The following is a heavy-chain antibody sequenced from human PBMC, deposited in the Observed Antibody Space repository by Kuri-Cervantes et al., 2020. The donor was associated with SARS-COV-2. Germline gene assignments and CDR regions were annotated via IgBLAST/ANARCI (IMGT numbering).Heavy chain of an antibody. D-gene: IGHD5-18*01. CDR1: GFTFDDYG. V-gene: IGHV3-20*04. J-gene: IGHJ3*02. CDR3: ARDGGQYSYGYMGAFDI. Sequence: GGSLRLSCAASGFTFDDYGMSWVRQAPGKGLEWVSGINWNGGSTGYADSVKGRFTISRDNAKNSLYLQMNSLRAEDTALYYCARDGGQYSYGYMGAFDIWGQGTMVTVSS. CDR2: INWNGGST.